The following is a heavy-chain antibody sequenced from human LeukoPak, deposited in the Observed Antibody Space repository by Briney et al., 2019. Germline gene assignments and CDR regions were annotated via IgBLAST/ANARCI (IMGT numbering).Heavy chain of an antibody. D-gene: IGHD6-6*01. J-gene: IGHJ6*02. CDR3: ARLPLRSIAVGYYGMDV. Sequence: ASVKVSCTASGYTFTSYAMHWVRQAPGQRLEWMGCINAGNGNTKYSQKFQGRVTITRDTSASTAYMELSSLRSEDTAVYYCARLPLRSIAVGYYGMDVWGQGTTVTVSS. V-gene: IGHV1-3*01. CDR1: GYTFTSYA. CDR2: INAGNGNT.